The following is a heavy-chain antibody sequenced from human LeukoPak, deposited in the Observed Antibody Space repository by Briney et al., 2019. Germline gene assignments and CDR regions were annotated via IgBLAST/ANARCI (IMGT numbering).Heavy chain of an antibody. CDR1: GGTFSSYA. Sequence: SVKVSCKASGGTFSSYAISWVRQAPGQGLEWVGGIIPIFGTANYAQKFQGRVTITTDESTSTAYLELSSLRSEDTAVYYCARGVEMATITGGGFDYWGQGTLVTVSS. D-gene: IGHD5-24*01. CDR2: IIPIFGTA. J-gene: IGHJ4*02. V-gene: IGHV1-69*05. CDR3: ARGVEMATITGGGFDY.